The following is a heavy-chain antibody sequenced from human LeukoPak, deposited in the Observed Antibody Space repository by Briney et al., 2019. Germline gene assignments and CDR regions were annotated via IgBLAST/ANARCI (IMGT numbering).Heavy chain of an antibody. CDR1: GFTFSSYS. D-gene: IGHD2-15*01. Sequence: GGSLRLSCAASGFTFSSYSMNWVRQAPGKGLEWVSSISSSSSYIYYADSVKGRFTISRDNAKNSLYLQMNSLRAEDTAVYYCAATPSSHLVVHPDHHWGQGTLVTVSS. J-gene: IGHJ5*02. V-gene: IGHV3-21*01. CDR2: ISSSSSYI. CDR3: AATPSSHLVVHPDHH.